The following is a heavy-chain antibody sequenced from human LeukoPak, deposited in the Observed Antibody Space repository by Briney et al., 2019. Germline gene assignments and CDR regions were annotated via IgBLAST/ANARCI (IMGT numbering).Heavy chain of an antibody. J-gene: IGHJ4*02. CDR2: IYYSGST. CDR3: ARETYSCSSTSCYYLFDY. D-gene: IGHD2-2*01. V-gene: IGHV4-39*07. CDR1: GGSISSSSYY. Sequence: SETLSLTCTVSGGSISSSSYYWGWIRQPPGKGLEWIGSIYYSGSTYYNPSLKSRVTISVDTSKNQFSLKLSSVTAADTAVYYCARETYSCSSTSCYYLFDYWGQGTLVTVSS.